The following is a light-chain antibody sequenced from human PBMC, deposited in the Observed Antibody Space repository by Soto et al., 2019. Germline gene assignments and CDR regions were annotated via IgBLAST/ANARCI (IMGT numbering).Light chain of an antibody. CDR3: CSYAPSSTYV. CDR2: EVT. Sequence: QSALTQPASVSGSPGQSITISCTGTSSDVGSYNLVSWYQHHPGKAPKLMIYEVTQRPSGVANRFSGSKSGNTASLTISGLQAEDEADYYCCSYAPSSTYVFGPGTKLTVL. CDR1: SSDVGSYNL. V-gene: IGLV2-23*02. J-gene: IGLJ1*01.